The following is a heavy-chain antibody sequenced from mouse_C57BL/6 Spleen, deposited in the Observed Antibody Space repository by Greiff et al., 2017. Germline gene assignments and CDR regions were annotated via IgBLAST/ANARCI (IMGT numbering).Heavy chain of an antibody. D-gene: IGHD3-2*02. CDR2: IDPSDSYT. CDR1: GYTFTSYW. CDR3: ARRAAQATDYFDY. J-gene: IGHJ2*01. V-gene: IGHV1-69*01. Sequence: VQLQQSGAELVMPGASVKLSCKASGYTFTSYWMHWVKQRPGQGLGWSGEIDPSDSYTNYNQKFKGKFTLTVDKSSSTAYMQLRNLTSEDSAVYYCARRAAQATDYFDYWGQGTTLTVSS.